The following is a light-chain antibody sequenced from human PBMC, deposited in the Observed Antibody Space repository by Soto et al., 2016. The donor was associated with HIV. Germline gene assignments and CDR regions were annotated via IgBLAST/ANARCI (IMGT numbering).Light chain of an antibody. J-gene: IGKJ2*01. CDR2: KAS. CDR1: QSISSW. Sequence: DIQMTQSPSTLSASVGDRVTITCRASQSISSWLAWYQQKPGKAPKLLIYKASNLESGVPSRFSGGGSGTEFTLTISSLQPDDFATYYCQQYNSYSYTFGRGTKRGD. CDR3: QQYNSYSYT. V-gene: IGKV1-5*03.